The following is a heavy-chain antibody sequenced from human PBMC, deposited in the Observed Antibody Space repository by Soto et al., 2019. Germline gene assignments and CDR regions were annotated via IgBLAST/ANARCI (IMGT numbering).Heavy chain of an antibody. J-gene: IGHJ4*02. CDR1: GFTFTSYA. D-gene: IGHD3-16*02. CDR3: AVETYYDYIWGSYRYDY. Sequence: ASVKVSCKASGFTFTSYAMQWVRQARGQRLEWIGWIVVGSGNTNYAQKFQERVTITRDMSTSTAYMELSSLRSEDTAVYYCAVETYYDYIWGSYRYDYWGQGTLVTVSS. CDR2: IVVGSGNT. V-gene: IGHV1-58*02.